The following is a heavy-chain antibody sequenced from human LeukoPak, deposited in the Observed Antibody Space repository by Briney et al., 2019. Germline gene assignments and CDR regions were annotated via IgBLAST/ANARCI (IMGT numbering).Heavy chain of an antibody. V-gene: IGHV3-23*01. CDR2: ISGSGGST. CDR3: AKEVEYYYGSGSYYNEGADY. Sequence: PGGSLRLSCAASGFTFSSYGMSWVRQAPGKGLEWVSAISGSGGSTYYADSVKGRFTISRDNSKNTLYLQMNSLRAEDTAVYYCAKEVEYYYGSGSYYNEGADYWGQGTLVTVSS. CDR1: GFTFSSYG. D-gene: IGHD3-10*01. J-gene: IGHJ4*02.